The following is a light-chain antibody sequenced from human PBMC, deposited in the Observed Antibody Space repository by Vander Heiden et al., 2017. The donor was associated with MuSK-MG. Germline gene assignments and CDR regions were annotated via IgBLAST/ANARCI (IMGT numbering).Light chain of an antibody. V-gene: IGLV3-1*01. CDR3: LAWDTSTGV. J-gene: IGLJ1*01. CDR1: ALADKF. CDR2: QDS. Sequence: SDELTQPASVSVSPGQTAVITCSGEALADKFVCWYQQRPGQSLLLVIYQDSERPSGIPARFSGSNSGATATLTISGAQALDEADYYCLAWDTSTGVFGTGTKVTVL.